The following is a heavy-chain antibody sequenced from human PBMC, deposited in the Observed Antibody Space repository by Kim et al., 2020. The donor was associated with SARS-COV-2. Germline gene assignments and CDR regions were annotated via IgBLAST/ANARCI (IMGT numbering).Heavy chain of an antibody. J-gene: IGHJ6*02. D-gene: IGHD6-19*01. CDR3: GGMGIAVAGTDYYYGMDV. CDR2: ISYDGSNK. V-gene: IGHV3-30*03. Sequence: GGSLRLSCAASGFTFSSYGMHWVRQAPGKGLEWVAVISYDGSNKYYADSVKGRFTISRDNSKNTLYLQMNSLRAEDTAVYYCGGMGIAVAGTDYYYGMDVWGQGTTVTVSS. CDR1: GFTFSSYG.